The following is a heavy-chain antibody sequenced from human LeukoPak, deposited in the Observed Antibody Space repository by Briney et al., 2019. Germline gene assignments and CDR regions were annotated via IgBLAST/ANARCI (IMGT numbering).Heavy chain of an antibody. J-gene: IGHJ5*02. CDR3: LQYDSGNT. D-gene: IGHD3-10*01. V-gene: IGHV3-7*01. CDR2: IKKDGSDK. Sequence: GGSLRLSCAASGFTFSDYWMTWVRQAPGKGLEWVANIKKDGSDKYYVDSVKGRFTVSRDNAKNSLYLQMSSLRAEDTAVYYCLQYDSGNTWGQGTLVTVSS. CDR1: GFTFSDYW.